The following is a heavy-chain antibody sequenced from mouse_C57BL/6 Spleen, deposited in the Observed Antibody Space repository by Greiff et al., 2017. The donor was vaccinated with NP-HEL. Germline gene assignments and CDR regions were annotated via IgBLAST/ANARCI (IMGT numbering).Heavy chain of an antibody. D-gene: IGHD1-1*01. V-gene: IGHV1-85*01. CDR1: GYTFTSYD. Sequence: VMLVESGPELVKPGASVKLSCKASGYTFTSYDINWVKQRPGQGLEWIGWIYPRDGSTKYNEKFKGKATLTVDTSSSTAYMELHSLTSEDSAVYFCARGITTVVAPYWYFDVWGTGTTVTVSS. CDR2: IYPRDGST. CDR3: ARGITTVVAPYWYFDV. J-gene: IGHJ1*03.